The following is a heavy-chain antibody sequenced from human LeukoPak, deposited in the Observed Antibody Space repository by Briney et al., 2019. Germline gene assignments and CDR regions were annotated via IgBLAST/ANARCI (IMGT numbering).Heavy chain of an antibody. V-gene: IGHV4-34*01. CDR1: GGSFSGYY. CDR3: ARGAMVRGVIIKRPYYFDY. Sequence: SETLSLTCAVYGGSFSGYYWSWIRQPPGKGLEWIGEINHSGSTNYNPSLKSRVTISVDTSKNQFSLKLSSVTAADTAVYYCARGAMVRGVIIKRPYYFDYWGQGTLVTVSS. CDR2: INHSGST. D-gene: IGHD3-10*01. J-gene: IGHJ4*02.